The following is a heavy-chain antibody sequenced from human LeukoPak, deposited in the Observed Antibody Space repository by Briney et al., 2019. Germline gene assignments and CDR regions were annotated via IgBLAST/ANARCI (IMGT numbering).Heavy chain of an antibody. CDR3: AKDLTHGANYYYYGMDV. CDR1: GFTFSSYS. D-gene: IGHD1-26*01. J-gene: IGHJ6*02. V-gene: IGHV3-30*18. Sequence: PGGSLRLSCAASGFTFSSYSMNWVRQAPGKGLEWVAVISYDGSNKYYADSVKGRFTISRDNSKNTLYLQMNSLRAEDTAVYYCAKDLTHGANYYYYGMDVWGQGTAVTVSS. CDR2: ISYDGSNK.